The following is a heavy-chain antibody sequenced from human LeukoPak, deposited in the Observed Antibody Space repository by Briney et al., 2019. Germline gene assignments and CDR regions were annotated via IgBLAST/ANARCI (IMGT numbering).Heavy chain of an antibody. CDR1: GFTFSTYA. Sequence: GGSLRLSCAASGFTFSTYAIHWVRQAPGKGLEWVAVISSDGGNKYYADSVKGRFTISRDNSKNTLYLQMNSLRAEDTAVYYCAKDFWSDYYSGYFDYWGQGTLVTVSS. J-gene: IGHJ4*02. CDR2: ISSDGGNK. CDR3: AKDFWSDYYSGYFDY. D-gene: IGHD3-3*01. V-gene: IGHV3-30*04.